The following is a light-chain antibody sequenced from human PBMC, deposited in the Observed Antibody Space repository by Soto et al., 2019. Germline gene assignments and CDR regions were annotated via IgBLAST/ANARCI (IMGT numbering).Light chain of an antibody. CDR2: DAS. V-gene: IGKV3-11*01. CDR1: QSVSY. Sequence: EMVLTQSPASLSLSPGERATLSCRASQSVSYLAWYQQKPGQAPRLLIYDASSRATGIPARFSGSGSGTDFTLTISSLEPEDSAIYYCQQRRNWLFGPGTKVDIK. CDR3: QQRRNWL. J-gene: IGKJ3*01.